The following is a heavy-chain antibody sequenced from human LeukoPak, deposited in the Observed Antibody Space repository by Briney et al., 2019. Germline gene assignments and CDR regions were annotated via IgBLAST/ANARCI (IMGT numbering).Heavy chain of an antibody. D-gene: IGHD6-6*01. CDR3: AISLSSSFSYNWFDP. CDR2: ISAYNGNT. V-gene: IGHV1-18*01. Sequence: GASVKVSCKASGYTFTSYGISWVRQAPGQGLEWMGWISAYNGNTNYAQKLQGRVTMTTDTSTSTAYMELRSLRSDDTAVYYCAISLSSSFSYNWFDPWGQGTLVTVSS. J-gene: IGHJ5*02. CDR1: GYTFTSYG.